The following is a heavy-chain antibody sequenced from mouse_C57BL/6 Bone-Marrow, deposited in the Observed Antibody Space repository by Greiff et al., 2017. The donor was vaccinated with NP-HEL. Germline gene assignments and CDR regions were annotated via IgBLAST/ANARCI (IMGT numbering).Heavy chain of an antibody. J-gene: IGHJ1*03. V-gene: IGHV1-82*01. D-gene: IGHD1-1*01. CDR3: ARYGYYGSSYGYFDV. CDR2: IYPGDGDT. CDR1: GYAFSSSW. Sequence: VQLQQSGPELVKPGASVKISCKASGYAFSSSWMNWVKQRPGKGLEWIGRIYPGDGDTNYNGKFTGKATLTADKSSSTAYMQLSSLTSEDSAVYFCARYGYYGSSYGYFDVWGTGTTVTVSS.